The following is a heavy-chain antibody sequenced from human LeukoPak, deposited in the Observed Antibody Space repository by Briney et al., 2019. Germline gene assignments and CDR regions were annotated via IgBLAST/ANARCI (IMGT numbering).Heavy chain of an antibody. Sequence: SETLSLTCAVYGETFIHNFWTWIRQPPGKGLEWIGQINHSVSTYYNPSLKSRVTILVDTSKNQFSLKLTSVTAADTAVYYCARAMPYFYGSIAVPGTIDYWGQGILVTVSS. CDR1: GETFIHNF. V-gene: IGHV4-34*01. D-gene: IGHD6-19*01. CDR2: INHSVST. J-gene: IGHJ4*02. CDR3: ARAMPYFYGSIAVPGTIDY.